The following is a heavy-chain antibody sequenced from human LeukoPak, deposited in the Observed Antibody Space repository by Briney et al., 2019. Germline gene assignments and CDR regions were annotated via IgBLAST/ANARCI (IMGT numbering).Heavy chain of an antibody. CDR3: ARDPSDIAVAGPVDY. Sequence: AGGSLRLSCAASGFTFSSYSMNWVRQAPGKGLEWVSSISSSSSYIYYADSVKGRFTISRDNAKNSLYLQMNSLRAEDTAVYYCARDPSDIAVAGPVDYWGQGTLVTVSS. D-gene: IGHD6-19*01. V-gene: IGHV3-21*01. CDR2: ISSSSSYI. CDR1: GFTFSSYS. J-gene: IGHJ4*02.